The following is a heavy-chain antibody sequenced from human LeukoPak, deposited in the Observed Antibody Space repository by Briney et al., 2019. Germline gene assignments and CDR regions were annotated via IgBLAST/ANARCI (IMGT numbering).Heavy chain of an antibody. CDR1: GENFSTYH. V-gene: IGHV4-34*01. CDR3: AREEKSSSSSVLGDAFDI. J-gene: IGHJ3*02. Sequence: SETLSLTCAVYGENFSTYHYSWIRQSPGKGLEWIGEINHSGSTDYNPSLKSRVTISVDTSRNQFSLRLTSVTAADTAVYYCAREEKSSSSSVLGDAFDIWGQGTMVTVSS. D-gene: IGHD6-6*01. CDR2: INHSGST.